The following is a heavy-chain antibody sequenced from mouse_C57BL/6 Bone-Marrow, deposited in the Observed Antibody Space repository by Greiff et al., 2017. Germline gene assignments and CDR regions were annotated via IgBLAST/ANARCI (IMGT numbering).Heavy chain of an antibody. Sequence: QVQLQQPGAELVMPGASVKLSCKASGYTFTSYWMHWVKQRPGQGLEWIGEIDPSDSYTNYNQKFKGKSTLTVDKSSSTAYMQLSSLTSEDSAVXYCARGLLRRAMDYWGQGTSVTVSS. CDR3: ARGLLRRAMDY. CDR1: GYTFTSYW. V-gene: IGHV1-69*01. CDR2: IDPSDSYT. J-gene: IGHJ4*01. D-gene: IGHD2-3*01.